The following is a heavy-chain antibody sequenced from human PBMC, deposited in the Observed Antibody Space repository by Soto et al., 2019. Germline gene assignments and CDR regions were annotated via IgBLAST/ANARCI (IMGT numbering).Heavy chain of an antibody. CDR2: ISYDGSSK. V-gene: IGHV3-30-3*01. D-gene: IGHD4-17*01. Sequence: GGSLRLSCAASGFTFSSYAMHWVRQAPGKGLEWVAVISYDGSSKYYADSVKGRFTISRDNSKNTLYLQMNSLRAEDTAVYYCARGGIGDYAIYYFDHWGQGTLVTVSS. J-gene: IGHJ4*02. CDR1: GFTFSSYA. CDR3: ARGGIGDYAIYYFDH.